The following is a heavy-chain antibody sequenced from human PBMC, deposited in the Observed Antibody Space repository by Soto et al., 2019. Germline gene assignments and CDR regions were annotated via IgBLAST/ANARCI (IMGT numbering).Heavy chain of an antibody. CDR3: AREPQIFDY. V-gene: IGHV1-18*04. CDR1: GYTFASYG. J-gene: IGHJ4*02. Sequence: ASVKVSCKASGYTFASYGSSWVRQAPGQGLEWMGWISAYNGNTKYAQKFQGRVTVTTDTSTSTAYMELRSLRSDYTAVYYCAREPQIFDYWGQGTLLTVSS. CDR2: ISAYNGNT.